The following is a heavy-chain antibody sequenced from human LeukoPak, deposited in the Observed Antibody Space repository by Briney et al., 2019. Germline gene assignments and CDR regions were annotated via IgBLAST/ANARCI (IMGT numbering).Heavy chain of an antibody. V-gene: IGHV3-11*05. CDR3: ARVRHTSGWGFDY. D-gene: IGHD6-19*01. J-gene: IGHJ4*02. Sequence: GGSLRLSCAASGFTFSDYYMSWIRQAPGKGLECVSYISSSSSYTNYADSVKGRFTISRDNSKNTLYLQMNSLRADDTAVYFCARVRHTSGWGFDYWGQGTLVTVSS. CDR2: ISSSSSYT. CDR1: GFTFSDYY.